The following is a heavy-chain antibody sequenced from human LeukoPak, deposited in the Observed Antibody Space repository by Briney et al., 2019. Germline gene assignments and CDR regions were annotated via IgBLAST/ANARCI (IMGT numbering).Heavy chain of an antibody. Sequence: ASVKVSCKASGYTFTNYGISWVRQAPGQGLEWMGWISAYNGNTNYAQKFQGRITMTTDTSTSTAYMELRSLRSDDTAVYYCAREQRSHFDYWGQGTLVTVSS. V-gene: IGHV1-18*01. CDR2: ISAYNGNT. J-gene: IGHJ4*02. D-gene: IGHD5-24*01. CDR3: AREQRSHFDY. CDR1: GYTFTNYG.